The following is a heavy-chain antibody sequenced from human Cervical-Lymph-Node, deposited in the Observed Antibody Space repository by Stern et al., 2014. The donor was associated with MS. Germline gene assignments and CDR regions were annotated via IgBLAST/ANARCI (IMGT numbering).Heavy chain of an antibody. CDR1: GGTFSSYA. CDR3: AQRIDSSGYYYTFDY. V-gene: IGHV1-69*01. D-gene: IGHD3-22*01. CDR2: IIPIFGTA. J-gene: IGHJ4*02. Sequence: QVQLVESGAEVKKPGPSVKVSCKASGGTFSSYAISWVRQAAGQGLEWMGGIIPIFGTANYAQKFQGRVTITADESTSTAYMELSSLRSEDTAVYYCAQRIDSSGYYYTFDYWGQGTLVTVSS.